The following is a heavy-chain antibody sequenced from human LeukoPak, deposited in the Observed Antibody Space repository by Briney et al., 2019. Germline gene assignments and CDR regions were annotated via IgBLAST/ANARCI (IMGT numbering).Heavy chain of an antibody. CDR2: FYTSEST. CDR3: ARVYSGYDIDY. J-gene: IGHJ4*02. D-gene: IGHD5-12*01. Sequence: SETLSLTCTVSGGSISSNNYYWSWIRQPAGKGLEWIGRFYTSESTNYNPSLKSRVTISVDTSKNQFSLKLNSVTAADTAVYYCARVYSGYDIDYWGQGTLVTVSS. V-gene: IGHV4-61*02. CDR1: GGSISSNNYY.